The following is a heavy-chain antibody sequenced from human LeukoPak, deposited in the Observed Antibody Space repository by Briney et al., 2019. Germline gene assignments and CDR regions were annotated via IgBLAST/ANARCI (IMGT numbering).Heavy chain of an antibody. CDR1: GFTFYNYA. V-gene: IGHV3-23*01. CDR3: AKKRDNHDWLYYFDD. J-gene: IGHJ4*01. Sequence: GGSLRLSCAASGFTFYNYAMSRVRQAPGKGREWVSAISGSAGATYYPDSGKGRFTISRDNSKNTQYMQMNSLRAEDTAVYYCAKKRDNHDWLYYFDDWGQGTQVTVSS. D-gene: IGHD3-9*01. CDR2: ISGSAGAT.